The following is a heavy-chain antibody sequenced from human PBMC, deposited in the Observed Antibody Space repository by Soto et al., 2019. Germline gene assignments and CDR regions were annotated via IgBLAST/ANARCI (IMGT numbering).Heavy chain of an antibody. CDR3: TTGFEY. V-gene: IGHV3-74*01. J-gene: IGHJ4*02. Sequence: EVQLVKSGGGSVQPGGSLRLSCAASGFTFTNYWMHWVRQVPGKGLVWVSRIDGVGAGTSYYDSVRGRFTISRDNAENMLYLQMNSLRAEDTAVYYCTTGFEYWGQGTLVTVSS. CDR2: IDGVGAGT. CDR1: GFTFTNYW.